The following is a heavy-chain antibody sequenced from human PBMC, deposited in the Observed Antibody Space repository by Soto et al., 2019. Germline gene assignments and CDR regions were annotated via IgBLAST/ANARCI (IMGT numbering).Heavy chain of an antibody. J-gene: IGHJ6*03. CDR1: GGSFSGYY. CDR2: INHSGST. Sequence: SETLSLTCAVYGGSFSGYYWSWIRQPPGKGLEWIGEINHSGSTNYNPSLKSRVTISVDTSKNQLSLKLSSVTAADTAVYYCARGPRSGSSPKPAKKYYYYYMDVWGKGTTVTVSS. D-gene: IGHD3-10*01. CDR3: ARGPRSGSSPKPAKKYYYYYMDV. V-gene: IGHV4-34*01.